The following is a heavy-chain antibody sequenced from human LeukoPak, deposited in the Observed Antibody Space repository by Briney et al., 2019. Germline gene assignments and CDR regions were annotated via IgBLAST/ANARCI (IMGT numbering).Heavy chain of an antibody. Sequence: ASVKVSCKASGYTFTSYAMNWVRQAPGQGLEWMGWINTNTGNPTYAQGFTGRFVFSLDTSVSTAYLQISSLKAEDTAVYYCAVFPPQPVEGYYFDYWGQGTLVTVSS. J-gene: IGHJ4*02. CDR3: AVFPPQPVEGYYFDY. CDR2: INTNTGNP. D-gene: IGHD3-3*01. CDR1: GYTFTSYA. V-gene: IGHV7-4-1*02.